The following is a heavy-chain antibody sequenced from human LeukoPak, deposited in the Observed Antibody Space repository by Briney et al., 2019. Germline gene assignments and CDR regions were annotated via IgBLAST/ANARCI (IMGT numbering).Heavy chain of an antibody. Sequence: PSETLSLTCAVYGGSFSGYYWSWIRQPPGKGLEWIGEINHSGSTNYNPSLKSRGTISVDTSKNQFSLKLSSVTAADTAVYYCARGPYCTNGVCYKGFDYWGQGTLVTVSS. CDR3: ARGPYCTNGVCYKGFDY. J-gene: IGHJ4*02. CDR1: GGSFSGYY. V-gene: IGHV4-34*01. CDR2: INHSGST. D-gene: IGHD2-8*01.